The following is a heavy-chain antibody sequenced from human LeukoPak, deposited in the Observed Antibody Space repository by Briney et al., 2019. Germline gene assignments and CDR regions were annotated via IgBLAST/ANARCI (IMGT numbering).Heavy chain of an antibody. J-gene: IGHJ4*02. CDR1: GGSISSGGYH. CDR3: ASQTTLWFGEYYFDY. CDR2: IYYSGST. Sequence: SQTLSLTCTVSGGSISSGGYHWSWIRQHPGKGLEWIGYIYYSGSTYYNPSLKSRVTISVDTSKNQFSLKLSSVTAADTAVYYCASQTTLWFGEYYFDYWGQGTLVTVSS. D-gene: IGHD3-10*01. V-gene: IGHV4-31*03.